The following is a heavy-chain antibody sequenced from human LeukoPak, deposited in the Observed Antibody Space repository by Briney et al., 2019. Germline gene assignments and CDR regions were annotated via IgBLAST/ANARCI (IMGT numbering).Heavy chain of an antibody. V-gene: IGHV3-30*02. CDR1: GFTFSSYG. J-gene: IGHJ4*02. D-gene: IGHD6-13*01. Sequence: PGGSLRLSCAASGFTFSSYGMHWVRQAPGKGLEWVAFIRYDGSNKYYADSVKGRFTISRDNSKNTLYLQMNRLRAEDTAGYYCAKGSGYSSSPPYDYWGQGTLVTVSS. CDR2: IRYDGSNK. CDR3: AKGSGYSSSPPYDY.